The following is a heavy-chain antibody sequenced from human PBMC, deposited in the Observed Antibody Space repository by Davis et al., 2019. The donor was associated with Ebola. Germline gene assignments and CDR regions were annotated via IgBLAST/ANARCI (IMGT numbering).Heavy chain of an antibody. Sequence: PGGSLRLSCAASGFTFSSYAMHWVRQAPGKGLEWVAVISYDGSNKYYADSVKGRFTISRDNSKNTLYLQMNSLRAEDTAVYFCARDRGGLGYSDFWGQGTLVTVSS. D-gene: IGHD6-13*01. V-gene: IGHV3-30-3*01. CDR1: GFTFSSYA. CDR3: ARDRGGLGYSDF. CDR2: ISYDGSNK. J-gene: IGHJ4*02.